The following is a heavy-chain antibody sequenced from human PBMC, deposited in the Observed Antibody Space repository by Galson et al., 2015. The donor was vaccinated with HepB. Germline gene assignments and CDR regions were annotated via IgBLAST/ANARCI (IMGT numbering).Heavy chain of an antibody. D-gene: IGHD3-22*01. Sequence: SLRLSCAASGFTFSSYGMHWVRQAPGKGLEWVAVISYDGSNKYYADSVKGRFTISRDNSKNTLYLQMNSLRAEDTAVYYCAKTYYDSSGYYYFDYWGQGTLVTVSS. CDR2: ISYDGSNK. CDR1: GFTFSSYG. J-gene: IGHJ4*02. CDR3: AKTYYDSSGYYYFDY. V-gene: IGHV3-30*18.